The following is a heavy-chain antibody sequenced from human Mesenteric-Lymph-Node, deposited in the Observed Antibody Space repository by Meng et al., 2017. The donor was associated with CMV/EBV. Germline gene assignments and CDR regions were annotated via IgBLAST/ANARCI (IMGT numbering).Heavy chain of an antibody. CDR3: AKDFSGCPDY. Sequence: GGSLRLSCAASGFTFDDYTMHWVRQAPGKGLEWVSLISWDGGSTYYADSVKGRFTISRDNSKNSLYLQMNSLRAEDTALYYCAKDFSGCPDYWGQGTLVTVSS. D-gene: IGHD6-19*01. J-gene: IGHJ4*02. CDR1: GFTFDDYT. V-gene: IGHV3-43*01. CDR2: ISWDGGST.